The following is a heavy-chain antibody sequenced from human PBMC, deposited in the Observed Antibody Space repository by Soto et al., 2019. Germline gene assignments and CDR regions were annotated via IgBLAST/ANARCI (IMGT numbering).Heavy chain of an antibody. CDR2: IYYSGST. CDR1: GGSISSYY. CDR3: ARSRLLLFVSIGYYYCGMDV. Sequence: SETLSLTCTVSGGSISSYYWSWIRQPPGKGLEWIGYIYYSGSTNYNPSLKSRVTISVDTSKNQFSLKLSSVTAADTAVYYCARSRLLLFVSIGYYYCGMDVWGQGTTVTV. D-gene: IGHD3-10*01. V-gene: IGHV4-59*08. J-gene: IGHJ6*02.